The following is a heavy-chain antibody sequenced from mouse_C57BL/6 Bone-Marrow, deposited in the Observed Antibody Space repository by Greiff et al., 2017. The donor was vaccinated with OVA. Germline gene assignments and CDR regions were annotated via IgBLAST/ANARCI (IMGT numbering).Heavy chain of an antibody. CDR1: GYAFSSSW. Sequence: VHLVESGPELVKPGASVKISCKASGYAFSSSWMNWVKQRPGKGLEWIGRIYPGDGDTNYNGKFKGKATLTADKSSSPAYMQLSSLTSEYSAVYYCATSYGYDWFAYWGQGTLVTVSA. CDR3: ATSYGYDWFAY. J-gene: IGHJ3*01. CDR2: IYPGDGDT. D-gene: IGHD2-9*01. V-gene: IGHV1-82*01.